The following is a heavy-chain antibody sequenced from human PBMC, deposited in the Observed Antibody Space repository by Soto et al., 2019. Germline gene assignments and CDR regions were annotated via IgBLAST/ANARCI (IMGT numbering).Heavy chain of an antibody. Sequence: EVQLLESGGGLVQPGGSLRLSCAASGFAFSSYAMSWVRQPPGKGLEWVSAISVSGGNTYYAASVKGRFTISRDNSKSTLHLQMNSLRAEDTALYYCAKEYGSSRYHSDFWGQGTLVTVSS. CDR1: GFAFSSYA. CDR2: ISVSGGNT. CDR3: AKEYGSSRYHSDF. J-gene: IGHJ4*02. V-gene: IGHV3-23*01. D-gene: IGHD3-22*01.